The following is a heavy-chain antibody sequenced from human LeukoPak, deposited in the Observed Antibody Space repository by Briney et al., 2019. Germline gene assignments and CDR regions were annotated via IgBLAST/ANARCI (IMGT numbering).Heavy chain of an antibody. CDR2: MYNSGRT. D-gene: IGHD6-13*01. Sequence: SETLSLTCTVSGGSISSSSYYWGWIRQPPGKGLEWIGTMYNSGRTYYKPSLKGRVTISIDTCKNQFSLRVSSVTAADTAIYYCASPSGVAAVGGSTDYFDYWGQGTLVTVSS. CDR3: ASPSGVAAVGGSTDYFDY. J-gene: IGHJ4*02. V-gene: IGHV4-39*01. CDR1: GGSISSSSYY.